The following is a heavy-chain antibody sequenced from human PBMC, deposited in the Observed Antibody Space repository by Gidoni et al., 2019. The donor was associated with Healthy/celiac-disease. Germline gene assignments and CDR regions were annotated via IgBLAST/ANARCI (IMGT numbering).Heavy chain of an antibody. D-gene: IGHD1-26*01. CDR2: IYHSGST. Sequence: QVQLQESGPGLVKPSETLSLTCAVPGYSISSGYYWGWIRQPPGKGLEWIGSIYHSGSTYYNPSLKSRVTISVDTSKNQFSLKLSSVTAADTAVYYCARRGGSPPQDAFDIWGQGTMVTVSS. CDR3: ARRGGSPPQDAFDI. J-gene: IGHJ3*02. V-gene: IGHV4-38-2*01. CDR1: GYSISSGYY.